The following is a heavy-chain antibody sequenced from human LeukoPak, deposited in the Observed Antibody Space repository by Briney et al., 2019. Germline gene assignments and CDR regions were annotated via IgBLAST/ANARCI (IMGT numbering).Heavy chain of an antibody. Sequence: GASVKVSCKASGYTFTSYGISWVRQAPGQGLEWMGWISAYNGNTNYAQKLQGRVTMTTDTSTSTAYMELRSLRSDDTAVYYCARRVIHGGLSRLLDYWGQGTLVTVSS. CDR1: GYTFTSYG. CDR3: ARRVIHGGLSRLLDY. V-gene: IGHV1-18*01. D-gene: IGHD5-12*01. CDR2: ISAYNGNT. J-gene: IGHJ4*02.